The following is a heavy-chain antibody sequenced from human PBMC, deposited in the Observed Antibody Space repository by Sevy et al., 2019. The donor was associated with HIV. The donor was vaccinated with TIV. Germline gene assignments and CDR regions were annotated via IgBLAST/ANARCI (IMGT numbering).Heavy chain of an antibody. V-gene: IGHV3-23*01. CDR1: GFTFSSYA. D-gene: IGHD3-22*01. Sequence: GGSLRLSCAASGFTFSSYAMSWVRQAPGKGLEWLSGISGSGGSTYYADSVKGRFTISRDNSKNTLYLQMNSLRAEDTAVYYCAKFIYYSSGYYQSDNAFDIWGQGTMVTVSS. CDR2: ISGSGGST. J-gene: IGHJ3*02. CDR3: AKFIYYSSGYYQSDNAFDI.